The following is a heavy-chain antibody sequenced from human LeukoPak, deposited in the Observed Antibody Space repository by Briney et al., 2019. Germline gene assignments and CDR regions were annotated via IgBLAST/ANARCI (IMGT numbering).Heavy chain of an antibody. V-gene: IGHV3-9*01. CDR2: ISWNSGSI. Sequence: GGSLRLSCAASGFTFDDYAMHWVRQAPGKGLEWVSDISWNSGSIGYADSVKGRFTISRDNAKNSLYLQMNSLRAEDTALYYCARDYDFWSGYYQSGFDYWGQGTLVTVSS. CDR3: ARDYDFWSGYYQSGFDY. D-gene: IGHD3-3*01. CDR1: GFTFDDYA. J-gene: IGHJ4*02.